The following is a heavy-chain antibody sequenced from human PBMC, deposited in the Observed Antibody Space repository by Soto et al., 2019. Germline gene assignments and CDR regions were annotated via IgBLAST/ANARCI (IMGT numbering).Heavy chain of an antibody. CDR1: GGSFSGYY. D-gene: IGHD2-15*01. V-gene: IGHV4-34*01. J-gene: IGHJ4*02. Sequence: SETLSLTCAVYGGSFSGYYWSWIRQPPGKGLEWIGEINHSGSTNYNPSLKSRVTISVDTSKNQFSLKLSSVTAADTAVYYCARGLGYSVDYWGQGTLVTVSS. CDR2: INHSGST. CDR3: ARGLGYSVDY.